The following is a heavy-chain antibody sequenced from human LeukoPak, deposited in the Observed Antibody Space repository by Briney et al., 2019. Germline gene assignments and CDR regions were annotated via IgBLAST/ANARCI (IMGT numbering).Heavy chain of an antibody. CDR1: GGSFSGYY. CDR3: ARVRSFDWLSSYYFDY. J-gene: IGHJ4*02. D-gene: IGHD3-9*01. Sequence: PSETLSLTCAVFGGSFSGYYWSWIRQPPGKGLEWIGEINHSGSTNYNPSLKSRVTISVDTSKNQFSLKLSSVTAADTAVYYCARVRSFDWLSSYYFDYWGQGTLVTVSS. CDR2: INHSGST. V-gene: IGHV4-34*01.